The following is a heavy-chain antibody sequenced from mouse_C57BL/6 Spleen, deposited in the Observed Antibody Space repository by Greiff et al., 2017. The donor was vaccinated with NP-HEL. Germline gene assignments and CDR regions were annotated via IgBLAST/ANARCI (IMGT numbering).Heavy chain of an antibody. V-gene: IGHV5-16*01. CDR1: GFTFSDYY. Sequence: EVKLVESEGGLVQPGSSMKLSCTASGFTFSDYYMAWVRQVPEKGLEWVANINYDGSSTYYLDSLKSRFIISGDNAKNILYLQMSSLKSEDTATYYCARDDYYGLAYWGQGTLVTVSA. J-gene: IGHJ3*01. CDR3: ARDDYYGLAY. D-gene: IGHD1-1*01. CDR2: INYDGSST.